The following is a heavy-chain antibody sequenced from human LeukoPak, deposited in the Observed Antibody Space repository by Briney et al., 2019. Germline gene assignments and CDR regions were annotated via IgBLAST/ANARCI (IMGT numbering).Heavy chain of an antibody. D-gene: IGHD3-22*01. Sequence: GGSLRLSCAASGFTFSSYSMNWVRQAPGKGLEWVSAISGSGGSTYYADSVKGRFTISRDNSKNTLYLQMNSLRAEDTAVYYCAKEGYYYDSSGYDAFDIWGQGTMVTVSS. CDR2: ISGSGGST. V-gene: IGHV3-23*01. CDR1: GFTFSSYS. J-gene: IGHJ3*02. CDR3: AKEGYYYDSSGYDAFDI.